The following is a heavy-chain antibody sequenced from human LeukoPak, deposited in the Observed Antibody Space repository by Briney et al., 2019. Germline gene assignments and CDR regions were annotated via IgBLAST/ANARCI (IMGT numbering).Heavy chain of an antibody. Sequence: GSLRLSCAASGFTFSSYAMSWVRQAPGKGLEWVSAISGSGGSTYYADSVKGRFTISRDNSKNTLYLQMNSLRAEDTAVYYCAKDLHYYDSSGYGNDYWGQGTLVTVSS. CDR1: GFTFSSYA. CDR2: ISGSGGST. J-gene: IGHJ4*02. V-gene: IGHV3-23*01. CDR3: AKDLHYYDSSGYGNDY. D-gene: IGHD3-22*01.